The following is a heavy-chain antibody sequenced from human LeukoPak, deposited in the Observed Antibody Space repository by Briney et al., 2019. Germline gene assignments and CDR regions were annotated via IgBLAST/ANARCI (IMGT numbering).Heavy chain of an antibody. Sequence: SETLSLTCTVSGGSISSYYWSWIRQPPGKGLEWIGYIYYSGSTNYNPSLKSRVTISVDTSKNQFSLKLSSVTAADTAVYYCARTHYDSNSYYDGYLDYWGQGTLVTVSS. V-gene: IGHV4-59*01. J-gene: IGHJ4*02. CDR1: GGSISSYY. CDR3: ARTHYDSNSYYDGYLDY. CDR2: IYYSGST. D-gene: IGHD3-22*01.